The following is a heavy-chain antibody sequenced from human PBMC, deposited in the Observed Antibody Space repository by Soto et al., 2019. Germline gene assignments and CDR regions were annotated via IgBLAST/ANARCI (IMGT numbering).Heavy chain of an antibody. V-gene: IGHV4-59*08. CDR3: ARHRATYYYDSSGYGFDY. Sequence: SETLSLTCPVSGGSISSYYWSWIRQPPGKGLEWIGYIYYSGSTNYNPSLKSRVTISVDTSKNQFSLKLSSVTAADTAVYYCARHRATYYYDSSGYGFDYWGQGTLVTVSS. D-gene: IGHD3-22*01. CDR1: GGSISSYY. CDR2: IYYSGST. J-gene: IGHJ4*02.